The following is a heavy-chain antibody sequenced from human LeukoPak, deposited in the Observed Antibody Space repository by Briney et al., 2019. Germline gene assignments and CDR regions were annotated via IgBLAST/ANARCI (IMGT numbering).Heavy chain of an antibody. V-gene: IGHV1-46*01. CDR2: INPSGGST. CDR1: GYTFTSYY. CDR3: ARGGVVVPAAIRRGYYYYMDV. J-gene: IGHJ6*03. D-gene: IGHD2-2*01. Sequence: ASVKVSCKASGYTFTSYYMHWVRQAPGQGLEWMGIINPSGGSTSYAQKFQGRVTMTRDTSTSTVYMELSSLRSEDTAVYYCARGGVVVPAAIRRGYYYYMDVWGKGTTVTVSS.